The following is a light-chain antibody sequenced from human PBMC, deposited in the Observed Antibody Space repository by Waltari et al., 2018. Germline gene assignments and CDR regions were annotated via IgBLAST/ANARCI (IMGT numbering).Light chain of an antibody. Sequence: QLVLTQSPSASASLGASVKLTCTLSSGYSSNVIAWLQQQPEKGPRSLMKVNSDGSHSKGDEIPDRFSGSSSGAERYLTISNLQSEEEADYYCQTGGHGTWVFGGGTKLTVL. J-gene: IGLJ3*02. CDR1: SGYSSNV. CDR3: QTGGHGTWV. CDR2: VNSDGSH. V-gene: IGLV4-69*01.